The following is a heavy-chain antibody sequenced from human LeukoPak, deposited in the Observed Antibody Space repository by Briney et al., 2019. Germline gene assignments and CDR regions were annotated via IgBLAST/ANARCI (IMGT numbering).Heavy chain of an antibody. J-gene: IGHJ3*02. Sequence: SVKVSCKASGYTFTSYAISWVRQAPGQGLEWMGGIIPIFGTANYAQKFQGRVTITADESTSTAYMELSSLRSEDTAVYYCARDGAAAGPDAFDIWGQGTMVTVSS. CDR3: ARDGAAAGPDAFDI. D-gene: IGHD6-13*01. CDR2: IIPIFGTA. CDR1: GYTFTSYA. V-gene: IGHV1-69*13.